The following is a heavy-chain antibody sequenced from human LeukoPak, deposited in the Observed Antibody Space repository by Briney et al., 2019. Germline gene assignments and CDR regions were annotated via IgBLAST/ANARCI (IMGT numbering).Heavy chain of an antibody. Sequence: SETLSLTCTVSGASISSYYWTWIRQPPGKGLEWIGFTSSSGSTNYNPSLKSRVTISVDTSRNQFSLRLNAMTAADTAVYYCARRNYDILTGFYGGGTYNYYYTDVWGKGTTVIVSS. CDR2: TSSSGST. V-gene: IGHV4-4*09. D-gene: IGHD3-9*01. CDR1: GASISSYY. CDR3: ARRNYDILTGFYGGGTYNYYYTDV. J-gene: IGHJ6*03.